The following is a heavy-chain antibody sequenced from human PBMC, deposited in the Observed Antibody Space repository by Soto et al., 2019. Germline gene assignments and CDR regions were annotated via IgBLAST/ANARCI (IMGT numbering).Heavy chain of an antibody. CDR2: IYHSGST. Sequence: SETLSLTCAVSGYSISSGYYWGWIRQPPGKGLEWIGSIYHSGSTYYNPSLKSRVTISVDTSKNQFSLKLSSMTAADTAVYYCARCRDAFGFDSWGQGTLVTVSS. V-gene: IGHV4-38-2*01. CDR1: GYSISSGYY. D-gene: IGHD2-15*01. CDR3: ARCRDAFGFDS. J-gene: IGHJ4*02.